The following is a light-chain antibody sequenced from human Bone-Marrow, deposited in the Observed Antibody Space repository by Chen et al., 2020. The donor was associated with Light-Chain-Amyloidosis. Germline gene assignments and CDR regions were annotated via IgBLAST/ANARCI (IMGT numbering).Light chain of an antibody. V-gene: IGLV3-21*02. CDR1: DIESKS. Sequence: SFVLTQPPSVSVTPGQTAWITCGGDDIESKSVHWYQQKPGQATVLVVYDDSERPPGIPGRFSGFDSGNTATVTISRVEAGDEADYYCQVWDSGSNHWMFGGGTKLTVL. CDR3: QVWDSGSNHWM. J-gene: IGLJ3*02. CDR2: DDS.